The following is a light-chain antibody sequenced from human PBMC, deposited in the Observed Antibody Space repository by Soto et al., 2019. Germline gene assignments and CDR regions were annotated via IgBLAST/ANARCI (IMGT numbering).Light chain of an antibody. CDR3: SSFTTTAILVV. CDR1: SSDIGAYDY. V-gene: IGLV2-14*01. Sequence: QSALTQPASLSGSPGQSITISCTGTSSDIGAYDYVSWYQQHPGKAPKLMIYEVSNRPLGVSNRFSGSKSGNTASLTISGLQVEDEADYFCSSFTTTAILVVFGGRTKLTVL. J-gene: IGLJ2*01. CDR2: EVS.